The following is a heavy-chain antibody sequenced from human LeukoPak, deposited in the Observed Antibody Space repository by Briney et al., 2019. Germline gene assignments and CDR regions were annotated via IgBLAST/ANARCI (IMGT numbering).Heavy chain of an antibody. D-gene: IGHD3-3*01. CDR1: GYTFTSYV. CDR2: ISAYNGNT. V-gene: IGHV1-18*01. CDR3: ARDVKIFGVVIISDPFDY. Sequence: ASVKVSCKASGYTFTSYVISWVRQAPGQGLEWMGWISAYNGNTNYAQKLQGRVTMTTDTSTSTAYMELRSLRSDDTAVYYCARDVKIFGVVIISDPFDYWGQGTLVTVSS. J-gene: IGHJ4*02.